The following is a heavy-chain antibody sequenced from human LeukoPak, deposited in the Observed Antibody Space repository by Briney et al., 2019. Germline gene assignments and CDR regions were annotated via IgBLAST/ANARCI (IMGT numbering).Heavy chain of an antibody. CDR3: ARGSIVGATTDLDY. CDR1: GYTFTSYD. V-gene: IGHV1-8*01. D-gene: IGHD1-26*01. CDR2: MNPNSGNT. Sequence: ASVKVSCKASGYTFTSYDINWVRQATGQGLEWMGWMNPNSGNTGYAQKFQARVTMTRNTSISTAYMELSSLRSEDTAVYYCARGSIVGATTDLDYWGQGTLVTVSS. J-gene: IGHJ4*02.